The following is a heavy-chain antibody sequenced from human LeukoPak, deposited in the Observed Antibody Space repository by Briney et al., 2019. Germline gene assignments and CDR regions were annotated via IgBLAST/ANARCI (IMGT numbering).Heavy chain of an antibody. CDR2: IQKDGNNK. V-gene: IGHV3-30*02. Sequence: GGSLRLSCVASGISFSTYGMHCARQGPGKGLEWVAFIQKDGNNKHHADSLKGRFTISRDNSKKTLYLQMNSLRPDDPAIYYCAPGLDFFDYWGQGIPVTVSS. CDR3: APGLDFFDY. CDR1: GISFSTYG. J-gene: IGHJ4*02.